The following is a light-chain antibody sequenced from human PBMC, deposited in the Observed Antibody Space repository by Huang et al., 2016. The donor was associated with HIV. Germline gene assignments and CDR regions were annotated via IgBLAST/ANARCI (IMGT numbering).Light chain of an antibody. J-gene: IGKJ2*01. CDR3: QQSDSTPYT. V-gene: IGKV1-39*01. Sequence: DIQMTQSPSSLSASVGDRVTISCRSSQSFSSSLNWYQQRPGKAPKLLIYAASSLQSGCPSRFSGSGAGTDFSLTINSLQPEEFATYYCQQSDSTPYTFGQGTKLEIK. CDR2: AAS. CDR1: QSFSSS.